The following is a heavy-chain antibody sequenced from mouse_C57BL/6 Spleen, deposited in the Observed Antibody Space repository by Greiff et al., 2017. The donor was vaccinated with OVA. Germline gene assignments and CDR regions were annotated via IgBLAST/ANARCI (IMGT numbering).Heavy chain of an antibody. D-gene: IGHD1-1*01. Sequence: VQLKQSGPELVKPGASVKMSCKASGYTFTDYNMHWVKQSHGKSLEWIGYINPNNGGTSYNQKFKGKATLTVNKSSSTAYMELRSLTSEDSAVYYCAKGPTTRWYFDVWGTGNTVTVSS. CDR2: INPNNGGT. CDR3: AKGPTTRWYFDV. CDR1: GYTFTDYN. J-gene: IGHJ1*03. V-gene: IGHV1-22*01.